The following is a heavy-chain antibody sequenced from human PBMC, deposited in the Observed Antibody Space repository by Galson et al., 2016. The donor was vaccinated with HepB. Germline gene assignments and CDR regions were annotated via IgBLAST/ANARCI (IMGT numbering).Heavy chain of an antibody. D-gene: IGHD2/OR15-2a*01. CDR1: GFTLASYG. V-gene: IGHV3-48*01. Sequence: SLRLSCAGSGFTLASYGMNWVRQAPGKGLEWVSYITSSGGAIYYTDSVKGRFTISRDNAKNSLYLQMNSLRAEDTAVYYCARDIYGPTYFYYYGLDVWGEGTTVTVSA. J-gene: IGHJ6*04. CDR2: ITSSGGAI. CDR3: ARDIYGPTYFYYYGLDV.